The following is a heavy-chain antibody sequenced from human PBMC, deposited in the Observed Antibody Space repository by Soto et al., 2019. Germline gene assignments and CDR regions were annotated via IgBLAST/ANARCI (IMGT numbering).Heavy chain of an antibody. CDR2: IWYDGSNK. V-gene: IGHV3-33*08. Sequence: QVQLVESGGGVVQPGRSLRLSCAASGFTFSSYAMHWVRQAPGKGLEWVAVIWYDGSNKYYADSVKGRFTISRDNSKNTLYLQMNSLRAEDTAVYYCARFEFADWGQGTLVTVSS. CDR3: ARFEFAD. CDR1: GFTFSSYA. J-gene: IGHJ4*02.